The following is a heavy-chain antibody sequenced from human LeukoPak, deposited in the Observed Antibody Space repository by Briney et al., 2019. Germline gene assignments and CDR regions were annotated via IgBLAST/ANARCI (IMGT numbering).Heavy chain of an antibody. CDR1: GFTFSSYA. CDR2: ISGSGGST. V-gene: IGHV3-23*01. D-gene: IGHD6-6*01. CDR3: ARDIGQYSTTGFFDY. Sequence: GGSLRLSCAASGFTFSSYAMSWVRQAPGKGLEWVSAISGSGGSTYYADSVKGRFTISRDNSKNTLYLQMNSLRAEDTAVYYCARDIGQYSTTGFFDYWGQGTLVTVSS. J-gene: IGHJ4*02.